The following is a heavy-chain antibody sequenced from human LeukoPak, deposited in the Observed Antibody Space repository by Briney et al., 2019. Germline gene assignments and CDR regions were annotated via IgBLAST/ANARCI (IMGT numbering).Heavy chain of an antibody. CDR1: GGSISSYY. J-gene: IGHJ5*02. CDR3: ARGLDFGRGWFDP. D-gene: IGHD3-10*01. CDR2: IYYSGST. V-gene: IGHV4-59*01. Sequence: SETLSLTCTVSGGSISSYYWSWIRQPPGKGLEWIGYIYYSGSTNYNPSLKSRVTISVDTSKNQFSLKLSSVTAADTAVYYCARGLDFGRGWFDPWGQGTLVIVSS.